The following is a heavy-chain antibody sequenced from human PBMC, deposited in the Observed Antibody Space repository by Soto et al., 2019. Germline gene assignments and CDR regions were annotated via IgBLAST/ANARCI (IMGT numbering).Heavy chain of an antibody. CDR3: ARVKVGVTGWRHFDP. D-gene: IGHD1-26*01. V-gene: IGHV3-21*01. CDR1: GFTFRSYT. J-gene: IGHJ5*02. Sequence: GGSLRLSCSASGFTFRSYTFAWVRQAPGEGLEWVSSIGHSRTYIYYADSMKGRFTVSRDNDNNSLFLQMDSLRVEDTAVYYCARVKVGVTGWRHFDPWGQGTLVTVSS. CDR2: IGHSRTYI.